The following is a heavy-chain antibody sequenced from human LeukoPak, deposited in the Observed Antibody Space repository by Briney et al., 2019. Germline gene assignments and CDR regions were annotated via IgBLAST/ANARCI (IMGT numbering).Heavy chain of an antibody. CDR1: GFTFSSYS. V-gene: IGHV3-23*01. Sequence: GGSLRLSCAASGFTFSSYSMNWVRHAPEKGLEWVSTISNSGGTTYYGDTVRGRFTISRDNSKNTLYLQMNSLRAEDTALYYCAKDFQSPFFDYWGQGTLVTVSS. J-gene: IGHJ4*02. CDR3: AKDFQSPFFDY. CDR2: ISNSGGTT. D-gene: IGHD2/OR15-2a*01.